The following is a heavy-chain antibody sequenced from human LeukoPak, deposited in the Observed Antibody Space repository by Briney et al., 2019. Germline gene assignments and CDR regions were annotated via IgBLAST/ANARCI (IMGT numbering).Heavy chain of an antibody. CDR1: GFTVSSNY. CDR2: IYSGGST. V-gene: IGHV3-53*01. CDR3: ARLWFGDPYYFDY. J-gene: IGHJ4*02. Sequence: PGGSLRLSCAASGFTVSSNYMSWVRPAPGKGLEWISVIYSGGSTYYADSVKGRFTISRDNSKSTLYLQMNSLRAEDTAVYYCARLWFGDPYYFDYWGQGTLVTVSS. D-gene: IGHD3-10*01.